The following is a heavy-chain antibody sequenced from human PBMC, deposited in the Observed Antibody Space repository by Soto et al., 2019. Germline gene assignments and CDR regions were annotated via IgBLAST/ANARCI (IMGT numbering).Heavy chain of an antibody. V-gene: IGHV4-39*01. J-gene: IGHJ5*02. CDR3: ARQPTTGDTDLWFDP. D-gene: IGHD2-21*01. Sequence: QPPGKGLEWLANIFYSGSTYYNPSLASRVTVSVDTSKNEFSLKLRSVTAADTAVYYCARQPTTGDTDLWFDPWGQGTLVTVSS. CDR2: IFYSGST.